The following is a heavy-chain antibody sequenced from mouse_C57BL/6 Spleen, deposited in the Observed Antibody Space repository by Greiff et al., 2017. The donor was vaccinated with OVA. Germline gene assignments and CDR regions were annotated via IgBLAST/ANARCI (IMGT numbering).Heavy chain of an antibody. Sequence: QVQLQQPGAELVRPGSSVKLSCKASGYTFTSYWMHWVKQRPIQGLEWIGNIDPSDSETHYNQKFKDKATLTVDKSSSTAYMQRSSLTSEDSAVYYCAREDSKGTWFAYWGQGTLVTVSA. CDR2: IDPSDSET. V-gene: IGHV1-52*01. CDR3: AREDSKGTWFAY. CDR1: GYTFTSYW. D-gene: IGHD2-5*01. J-gene: IGHJ3*01.